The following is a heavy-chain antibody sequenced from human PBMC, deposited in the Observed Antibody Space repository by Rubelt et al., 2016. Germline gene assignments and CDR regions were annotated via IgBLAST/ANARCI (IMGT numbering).Heavy chain of an antibody. Sequence: QVQLVQSGAEVKKPGSSVKVSCKASRGTFSSYAISWVRQAPGQGLEWMGGIIPIFGTANYEQKSQGRVTIPADESTSTAYMELSSLRSEDTAVYYCARDVGGWTGTTYYYYGMDVWGQGTTVTVSS. CDR1: RGTFSSYA. CDR3: ARDVGGWTGTTYYYYGMDV. CDR2: IIPIFGTA. V-gene: IGHV1-69*01. J-gene: IGHJ6*02. D-gene: IGHD1-7*01.